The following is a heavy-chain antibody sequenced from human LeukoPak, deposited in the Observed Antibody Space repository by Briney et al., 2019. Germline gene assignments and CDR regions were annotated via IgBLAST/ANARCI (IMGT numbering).Heavy chain of an antibody. J-gene: IGHJ4*02. CDR3: ARIESGYYTYYFDY. CDR2: IYYSGST. V-gene: IGHV4-39*07. CDR1: GGSISSYY. D-gene: IGHD3-22*01. Sequence: SETLSLTCTVSGGSISSYYWGWIRQPPGKGLEWIGSIYYSGSTYYNPSLKSRVTISVDTSKNQFSLKLSSVTAADTAVYYCARIESGYYTYYFDYWGQGTLVTVSS.